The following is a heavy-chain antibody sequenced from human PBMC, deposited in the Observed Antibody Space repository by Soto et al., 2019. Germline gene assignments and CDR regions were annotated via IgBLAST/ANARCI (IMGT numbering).Heavy chain of an antibody. CDR3: VDSGSFHGMDV. Sequence: ASVKVSCKASGYTFTCYAMHWVRQAPGQRLEWMGWINAGNGNTKYSQKFQGRVTITRDTSASTAYMELSSLRSEDTAVYYCVDSGSFHGMDVWGQGTTVTVSS. CDR1: GYTFTCYA. D-gene: IGHD1-26*01. V-gene: IGHV1-3*01. J-gene: IGHJ6*02. CDR2: INAGNGNT.